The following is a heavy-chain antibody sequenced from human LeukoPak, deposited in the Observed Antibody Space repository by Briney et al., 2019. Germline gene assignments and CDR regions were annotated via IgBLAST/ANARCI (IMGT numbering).Heavy chain of an antibody. CDR3: ARTYCSSTSCANWFDP. J-gene: IGHJ5*02. CDR2: IYYSGST. V-gene: IGHV4-59*01. D-gene: IGHD2-2*01. CDR1: GGSISSYY. Sequence: PSETLSLTCTVSGGSISSYYWSWIRQPPGKGLEWIGYIYYSGSTNYNPPLKSRVTISVDTSKNQFSLKLRSVTAADTAVYYCARTYCSSTSCANWFDPWAREPSSPSPQ.